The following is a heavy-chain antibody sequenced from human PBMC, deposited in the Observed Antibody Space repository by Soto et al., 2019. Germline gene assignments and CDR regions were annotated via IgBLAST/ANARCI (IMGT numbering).Heavy chain of an antibody. CDR3: ARYSGYDYYYGMDV. Sequence: PGGSLRLSCAASGFTFSSYSMNWVRQAPGKGLEWVSYIRSSSSTIYYADSVKGRFTISRDNAKNSLYLQMNSLRDEDTAVYYCARYSGYDYYYGMDVWGQGTTVTVSS. J-gene: IGHJ6*02. V-gene: IGHV3-48*02. CDR2: IRSSSSTI. CDR1: GFTFSSYS. D-gene: IGHD5-12*01.